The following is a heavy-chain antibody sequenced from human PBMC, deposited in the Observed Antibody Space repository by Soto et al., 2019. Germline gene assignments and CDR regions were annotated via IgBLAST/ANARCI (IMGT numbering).Heavy chain of an antibody. J-gene: IGHJ6*02. V-gene: IGHV4-59*01. CDR1: GGSISSYY. CDR3: ARGGFWTRGHYYYDMDV. Sequence: SETLSLTCTVSGGSISSYYWSWIRQPPGKGLEWIGYMFYSGSTNYNPSLTSRVTISLDTSKNQFSLKLSSVTAADTAIYYCARGGFWTRGHYYYDMDVWGQGTTVTVSS. D-gene: IGHD3-3*01. CDR2: MFYSGST.